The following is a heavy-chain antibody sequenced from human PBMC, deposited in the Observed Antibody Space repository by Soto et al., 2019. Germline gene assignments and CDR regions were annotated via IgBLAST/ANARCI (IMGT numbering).Heavy chain of an antibody. J-gene: IGHJ6*02. Sequence: QVQLVESGGGVVQPGRSLRLSCAASGFTFSSYGMHWVRQAPGKGLEWVAVIWYDGSNKYYADSVKGRFTISRDNSKNTLYLQMNSLRAEDTAVYYCAREGGHCSSTSCNYYYYGMDVWGQGTTVTVSS. CDR1: GFTFSSYG. CDR3: AREGGHCSSTSCNYYYYGMDV. V-gene: IGHV3-33*01. CDR2: IWYDGSNK. D-gene: IGHD2-2*01.